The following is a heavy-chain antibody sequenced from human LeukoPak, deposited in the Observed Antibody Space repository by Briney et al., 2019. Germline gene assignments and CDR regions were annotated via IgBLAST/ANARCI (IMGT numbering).Heavy chain of an antibody. CDR1: GFTFSSHW. Sequence: GGSLRLSCAASGFTFSSHWMHWVRQAPGKGLEWVSRINGDGRSKSYADSVEGRFTISRDNAKNTLYLQMNSLRADDTAVYYCVRARTTTPKLFDDWGQGTLVSVSS. CDR2: INGDGRSK. V-gene: IGHV3-74*01. CDR3: VRARTTTPKLFDD. J-gene: IGHJ4*02. D-gene: IGHD4-17*01.